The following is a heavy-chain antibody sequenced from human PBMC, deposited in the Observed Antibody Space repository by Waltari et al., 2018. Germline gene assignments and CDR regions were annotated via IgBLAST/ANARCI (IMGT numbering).Heavy chain of an antibody. Sequence: QVQLVQSGAEVKELGASMKVSCKASGYTFTGHYLPWGRQAPGQGLEWMGWINPSSGAPNYAQKFQGRVTMTTDTSISTAYLELSRLTSDDTALYYCARVLDKGAITLFGPLDFWGQGTLVTVSS. CDR2: INPSSGAP. CDR3: ARVLDKGAITLFGPLDF. CDR1: GYTFTGHY. V-gene: IGHV1-2*02. D-gene: IGHD3-3*01. J-gene: IGHJ4*02.